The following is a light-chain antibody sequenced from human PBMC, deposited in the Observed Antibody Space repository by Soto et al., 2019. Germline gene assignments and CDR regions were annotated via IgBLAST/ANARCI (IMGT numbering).Light chain of an antibody. V-gene: IGKV3-11*01. J-gene: IGKJ4*01. CDR3: QQRANWPPLT. CDR2: DTF. CDR1: RSISSF. Sequence: EIVLTQSPATLSLSPGERATLSCRASRSISSFLAWYQQKPGHAPRLLIYDTFNRATGIPARFSGSGSGTDFTLTISGLEPEDFAVYYCQQRANWPPLTFGGGTKVEI.